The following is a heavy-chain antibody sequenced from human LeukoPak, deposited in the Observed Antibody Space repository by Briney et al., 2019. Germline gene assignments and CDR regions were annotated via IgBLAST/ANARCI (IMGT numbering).Heavy chain of an antibody. J-gene: IGHJ4*02. CDR1: GGSISSGSYY. CDR2: IYTSGST. CDR3: ARRWVAAAGTGYYFDY. V-gene: IGHV4-61*02. D-gene: IGHD6-13*01. Sequence: PSQTLSLTCTVSGGSISSGSYYWSWIRQPAGKGLEWIGRIYTSGSTNYNPSLKSRVTISVDTSKNQFSLKLSSVTAADTAVYYCARRWVAAAGTGYYFDYWGQGTLVTVSS.